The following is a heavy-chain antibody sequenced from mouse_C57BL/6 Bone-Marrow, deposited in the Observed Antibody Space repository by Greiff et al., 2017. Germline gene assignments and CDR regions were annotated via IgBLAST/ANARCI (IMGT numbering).Heavy chain of an antibody. CDR3: AREGCYYAMDD. J-gene: IGHJ4*01. CDR1: GYTFTSYW. V-gene: IGHV1-64*01. CDR2: IHPNSGST. Sequence: QVQLQQPGAELVKPGASVKLSCKASGYTFTSYWMHWVKQRPGQGLEWIGMIHPNSGSTNYNEKFKSKATLTVDKSSSTAYMQLSSLTSEDSAVYYCAREGCYYAMDDWGQGTSVTVSS.